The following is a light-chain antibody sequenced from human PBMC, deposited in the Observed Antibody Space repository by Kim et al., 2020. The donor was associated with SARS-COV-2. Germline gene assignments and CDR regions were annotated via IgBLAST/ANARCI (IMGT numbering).Light chain of an antibody. CDR1: NGDIGGHNS. Sequence: GQYVTIPCTATNGDIGGHNSVSWYQHHPGKAPILMIYAVTKRPSGVPDRFSGSKSGNTASLTISGLQAEDEADYYCCAYAGSYILLFGGGTQLTVL. V-gene: IGLV2-11*01. J-gene: IGLJ2*01. CDR2: AVT. CDR3: CAYAGSYILL.